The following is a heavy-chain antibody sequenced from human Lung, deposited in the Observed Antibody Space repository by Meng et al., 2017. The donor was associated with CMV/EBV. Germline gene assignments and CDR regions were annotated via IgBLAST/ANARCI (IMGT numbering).Heavy chain of an antibody. CDR3: VRGHSSGWYKFDS. CDR2: INSDGSGT. CDR1: GFTFSTYW. J-gene: IGHJ4*02. D-gene: IGHD6-19*01. Sequence: GGSXRLXCAASGFTFSTYWMHWVRQVPGKGLVWVTRINSDGSGTTYADSVKGRFTISRDNAKNTLYLHMSSLRAEDTAMYYCVRGHSSGWYKFDSWGQGMLVTVSS. V-gene: IGHV3-74*01.